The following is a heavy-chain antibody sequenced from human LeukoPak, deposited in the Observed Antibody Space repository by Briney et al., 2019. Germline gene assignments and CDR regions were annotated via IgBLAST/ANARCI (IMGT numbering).Heavy chain of an antibody. J-gene: IGHJ4*02. CDR1: GYTLTELS. D-gene: IGHD6-13*01. Sequence: ASVKVSCKVSGYTLTELSMHWVRQAPGKGLEWMGGFDPEDGETIYAQKFQGRVTMTEDTSTDTAYMELSSLRSEDTAVYYCATDRPFSRSWGAWIVWGQGTLVTVSS. CDR3: ATDRPFSRSWGAWIV. CDR2: FDPEDGET. V-gene: IGHV1-24*01.